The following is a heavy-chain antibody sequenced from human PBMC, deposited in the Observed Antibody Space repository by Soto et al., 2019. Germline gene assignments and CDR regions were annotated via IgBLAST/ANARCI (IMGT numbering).Heavy chain of an antibody. CDR3: TRDRPYYDSREGGWVDP. Sequence: QVELVQSGAEVRKPGASVKVSCRASGYTFTSSGISWVRQAPGQGLEWMGWISGHNGTTNYAQKFQARGTMPTDTSTRTAFMELRNPISGDTAVLSCTRDRPYYDSREGGWVDPWGHRTLFPVTS. J-gene: IGHJ5*02. D-gene: IGHD3-22*01. CDR2: ISGHNGTT. CDR1: GYTFTSSG. V-gene: IGHV1-18*01.